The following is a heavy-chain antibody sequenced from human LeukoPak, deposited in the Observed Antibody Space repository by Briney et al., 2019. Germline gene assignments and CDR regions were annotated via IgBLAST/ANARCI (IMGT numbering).Heavy chain of an antibody. Sequence: GGSMRLSCAAYGFTFNIYGMHWVRQAPGKGLEWVAVISYDGSNKYYADSVKGRFTISRDNSKNTLYLQMNSLRAEDTAVYYCAKEKYSYGLNYFDPWGQGTLVTVSS. J-gene: IGHJ5*02. V-gene: IGHV3-30*18. CDR2: ISYDGSNK. D-gene: IGHD5-18*01. CDR3: AKEKYSYGLNYFDP. CDR1: GFTFNIYG.